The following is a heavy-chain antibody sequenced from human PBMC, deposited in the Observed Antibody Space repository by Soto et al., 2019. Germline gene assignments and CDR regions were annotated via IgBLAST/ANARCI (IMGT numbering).Heavy chain of an antibody. CDR1: GYSLTTYW. Sequence: PVESLKISCSGSGYSLTTYWNGWVGQMPWKGLEWMVITYLGDSDTRYSPSFQGQVTISADKSISTAFLQWSSLKASDTAMYYCARHPVSGDYAGFVVWGQGTTVTVSS. D-gene: IGHD4-17*01. CDR3: ARHPVSGDYAGFVV. V-gene: IGHV5-51*01. J-gene: IGHJ6*02. CDR2: TYLGDSDT.